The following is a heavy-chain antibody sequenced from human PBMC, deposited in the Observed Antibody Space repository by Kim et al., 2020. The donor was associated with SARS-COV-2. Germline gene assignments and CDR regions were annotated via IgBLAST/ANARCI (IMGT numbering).Heavy chain of an antibody. V-gene: IGHV3-33*01. CDR2: IWADGINQ. J-gene: IGHJ1*01. CDR1: GFTFSSYG. D-gene: IGHD2-15*01. Sequence: GGSLRLSCAASGFTFSSYGMHWVRQAPGKGLEWVAVIWADGINQYYADSVKGRFTISRDNSKNTLYLQMNSLRVEDTAVYYCAREAVGEAGGSGDFQNWGQGTLVIVSS. CDR3: AREAVGEAGGSGDFQN.